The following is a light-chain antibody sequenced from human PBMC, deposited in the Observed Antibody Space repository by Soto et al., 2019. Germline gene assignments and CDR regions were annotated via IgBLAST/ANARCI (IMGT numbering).Light chain of an antibody. J-gene: IGKJ1*01. CDR3: QHYKMYSTWT. CDR2: DVS. V-gene: IGKV1-5*01. CDR1: QSITTW. Sequence: DIQITQSPSTVSAYVGDSVTITCRASQSITTWLAWYQQRPGKAPKLLIYDVSSLQSGVPLRFSGSGSGTELTLTISSLQPDDFATYDCQHYKMYSTWTFGQGTKVDIK.